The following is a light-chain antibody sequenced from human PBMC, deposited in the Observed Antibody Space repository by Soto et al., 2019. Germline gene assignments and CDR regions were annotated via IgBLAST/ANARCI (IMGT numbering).Light chain of an antibody. Sequence: EIVMTQSPDTLFVSLGEGATLSCRASQSVSSHLAWYQHKPGQAPRLLIYGASTRASGIPARFSGSGSETDFTLTISSLQSEDFAVYYCQQYSNWPPITFGQGTRLEIK. CDR2: GAS. J-gene: IGKJ5*01. CDR1: QSVSSH. V-gene: IGKV3-15*01. CDR3: QQYSNWPPIT.